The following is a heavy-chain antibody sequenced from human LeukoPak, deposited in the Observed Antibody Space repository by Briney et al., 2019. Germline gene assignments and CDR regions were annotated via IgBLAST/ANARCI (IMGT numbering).Heavy chain of an antibody. Sequence: GGSLRLSYAASGFTFSSYAMHWVRQAPGKGLEWVAVISYDGSNKYYADSVKGRFTISRDNSKNTLYLQMNSLRAEDTAVYYCARARTLDYWGQGTLVTVSS. J-gene: IGHJ4*02. CDR3: ARARTLDY. CDR2: ISYDGSNK. CDR1: GFTFSSYA. D-gene: IGHD1-14*01. V-gene: IGHV3-30-3*01.